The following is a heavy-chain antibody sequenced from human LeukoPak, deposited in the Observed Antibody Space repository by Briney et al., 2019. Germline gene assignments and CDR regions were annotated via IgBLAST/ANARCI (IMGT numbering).Heavy chain of an antibody. CDR2: ISIYNGKT. V-gene: IGHV1-18*01. CDR1: GYRLTSYD. Sequence: GASVKVSCKASGYRLTSYDIGWVRQAPGQGLEWVGWISIYNGKTYYAQSLQDRVTMTTDTSTNTVYMELRSLKSEDTAVYYCARACHLVVVTAEGAFFDPWGQGTLVTVSS. D-gene: IGHD2-21*02. CDR3: ARACHLVVVTAEGAFFDP. J-gene: IGHJ5*02.